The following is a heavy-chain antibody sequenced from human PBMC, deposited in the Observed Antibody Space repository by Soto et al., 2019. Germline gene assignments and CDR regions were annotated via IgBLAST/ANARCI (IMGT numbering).Heavy chain of an antibody. Sequence: QVQLQESGPGLVKPSGTLSLTCAVSGGSISGSYWWSWVRQPPGKGLEWIGEISHSGSTNYNPSLKSRVTISADKSKNQFSLKLTSATAADTAFYYCARAGRTGIAAGWFDPWGQGTLVTVSS. CDR1: GGSISGSYW. D-gene: IGHD6-13*01. V-gene: IGHV4-4*02. J-gene: IGHJ5*02. CDR3: ARAGRTGIAAGWFDP. CDR2: ISHSGST.